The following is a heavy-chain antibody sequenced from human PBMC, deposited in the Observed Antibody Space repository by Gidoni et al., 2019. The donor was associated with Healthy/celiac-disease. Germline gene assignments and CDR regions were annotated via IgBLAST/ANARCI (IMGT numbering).Heavy chain of an antibody. V-gene: IGHV3-9*01. D-gene: IGHD4-17*01. CDR2: ISWNSGSI. CDR1: GFPFDAYA. J-gene: IGHJ4*02. CDR3: AKGGAVTTSFDY. Sequence: EVQLVESGGGLVQPGRSLRLSCAASGFPFDAYAMHWVRQAPGKGLEWVSGISWNSGSIGDADSVKGRFTIARDNAKNSLYLQMNRRRAEDTALYYWAKGGAVTTSFDYWGQGTLVTVSS.